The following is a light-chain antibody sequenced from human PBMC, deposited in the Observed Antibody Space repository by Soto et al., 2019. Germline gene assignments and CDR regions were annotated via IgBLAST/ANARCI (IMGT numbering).Light chain of an antibody. V-gene: IGKV1-39*01. CDR2: AAS. Sequence: DLQMTQSPSSLSASVGDRVTITCRASQSISSYLNWYQQKPGKAPKLLIYAASSLQSAVPSRFSGSGSGTDFTLTISCLQPEDFATYYCQQSYSTPYTFGQGTKLEIK. CDR3: QQSYSTPYT. J-gene: IGKJ2*01. CDR1: QSISSY.